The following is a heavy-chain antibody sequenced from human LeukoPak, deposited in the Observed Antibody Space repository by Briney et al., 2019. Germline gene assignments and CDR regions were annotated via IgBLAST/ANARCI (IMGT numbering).Heavy chain of an antibody. CDR1: GYTFTGYY. J-gene: IGHJ6*03. V-gene: IGHV1-2*02. CDR2: INPNSGGT. D-gene: IGHD2-8*01. Sequence: ASVKVSCKASGYTFTGYYMHWVRQAPGQGLEWMGWINPNSGGTNYAQKFQGRVTMTRDTSISTAYMELSRLRSDDTAVYYCAREIRDCTNGVCYTNYYYYYMDVWGKGTTLTVSS. CDR3: AREIRDCTNGVCYTNYYYYYMDV.